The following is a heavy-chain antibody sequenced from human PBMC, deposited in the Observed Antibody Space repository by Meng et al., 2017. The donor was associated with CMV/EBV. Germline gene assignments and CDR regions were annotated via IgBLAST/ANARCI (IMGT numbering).Heavy chain of an antibody. CDR3: ARDAGYYGMDV. J-gene: IGHJ6*02. V-gene: IGHV4-59*01. Sequence: GSLRLSCTVSGGPISSYYWSWIRQPPGKGLEWIGYIYYSGSTNYNPSLKSRVTISVDTSKNQFSLKLSSVTAADTAVYYCARDAGYYGMDVWGQGTTVTVSS. CDR1: GGPISSYY. CDR2: IYYSGST.